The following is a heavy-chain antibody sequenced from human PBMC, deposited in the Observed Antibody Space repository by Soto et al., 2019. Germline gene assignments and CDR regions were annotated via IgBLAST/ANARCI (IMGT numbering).Heavy chain of an antibody. CDR1: GFSFRSNV. J-gene: IGHJ4*02. D-gene: IGHD2-2*01. Sequence: GGSLRLSCAASGFSFRSNVMTWVRQAPGKGLEWVAFISYDGSNKYYADSVKGRFTISRDNYKNTLYLQMNSLRADDTAVYYCAKTRYCSTASCFWGQGTLVTVSS. CDR3: AKTRYCSTASCF. CDR2: ISYDGSNK. V-gene: IGHV3-30*18.